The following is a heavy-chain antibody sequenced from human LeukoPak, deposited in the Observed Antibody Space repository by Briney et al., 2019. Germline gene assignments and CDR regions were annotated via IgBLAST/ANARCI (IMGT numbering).Heavy chain of an antibody. Sequence: SETLSLTCTVSGGSISSYYWSWIRQPPGKGREWIGYIYYSGSTNYNPSLKSRVTISVDTSKNQFSLKLSSVTAADTAVYYCARRMGGAALVYFDYWGQGTLVTVSS. CDR1: GGSISSYY. J-gene: IGHJ4*02. D-gene: IGHD3-16*01. V-gene: IGHV4-59*01. CDR2: IYYSGST. CDR3: ARRMGGAALVYFDY.